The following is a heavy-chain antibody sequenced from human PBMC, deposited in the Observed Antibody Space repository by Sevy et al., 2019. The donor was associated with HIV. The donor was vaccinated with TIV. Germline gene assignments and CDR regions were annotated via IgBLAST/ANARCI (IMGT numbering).Heavy chain of an antibody. V-gene: IGHV3-11*06. CDR2: MSSGTSYT. Sequence: GGSLRLSCAASGFTFSDYYMSWIRQAPGKGLEWVSYMSSGTSYTNYADSVKGRFTISRDNAKNSLYLQMNSLRAEDTAVYYCARDPRNYACQYFDYWGQGTLVTVSS. D-gene: IGHD1-7*01. CDR1: GFTFSDYY. J-gene: IGHJ4*02. CDR3: ARDPRNYACQYFDY.